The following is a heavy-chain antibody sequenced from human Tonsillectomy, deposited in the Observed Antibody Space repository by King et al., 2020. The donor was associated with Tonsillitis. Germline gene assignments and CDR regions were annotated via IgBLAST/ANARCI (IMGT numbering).Heavy chain of an antibody. D-gene: IGHD3-22*01. CDR1: GGTFSSYV. CDR3: ARAPHYYDSSGYYDY. V-gene: IGHV1-69*01. J-gene: IGHJ4*02. CDR2: IIPIFGTA. Sequence: VQLVESGAEVKKPGSSVKVSCTASGGTFSSYVISWVRQAPGQGLEWMGGIIPIFGTANYAQKFQGRVTITADESTSTAYMGLSSLRSEDTAVYYCARAPHYYDSSGYYDYWGQGTLVTVSS.